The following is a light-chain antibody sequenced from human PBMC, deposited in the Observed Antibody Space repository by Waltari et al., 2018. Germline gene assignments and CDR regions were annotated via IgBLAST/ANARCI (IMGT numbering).Light chain of an antibody. CDR1: QSVGMS. J-gene: IGKJ1*01. CDR2: DTS. Sequence: EIVLTQSPGTPSLSPGERATLSCRASQSVGMSLAWYQRKPGQAPRLLIYDTSNRATGIPEMFSGSGSGTDFSLTISRLEPEDFAVYYCQMYVRLPVTFGQGTKVEIK. CDR3: QMYVRLPVT. V-gene: IGKV3-20*01.